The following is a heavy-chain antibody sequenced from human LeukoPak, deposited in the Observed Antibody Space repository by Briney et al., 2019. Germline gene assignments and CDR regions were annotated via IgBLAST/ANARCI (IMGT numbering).Heavy chain of an antibody. J-gene: IGHJ4*02. CDR1: GGTFSSYA. CDR2: IIPIFGTA. CDR3: AKIGVLYDILTGYPYFDY. V-gene: IGHV1-69*05. Sequence: ASVKVSCKASGGTFSSYAISWVRQAPGQGLEWMGGIIPIFGTANYAQKFQGRVTITTDESTSTAYMELSSLRSEDTAVYYCAKIGVLYDILTGYPYFDYWGQGTLVTVSS. D-gene: IGHD3-9*01.